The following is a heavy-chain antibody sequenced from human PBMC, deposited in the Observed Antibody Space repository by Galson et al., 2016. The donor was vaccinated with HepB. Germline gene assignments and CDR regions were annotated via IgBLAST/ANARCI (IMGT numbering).Heavy chain of an antibody. CDR2: IYYSGST. CDR1: GGSISPYY. Sequence: SETLSLTCTVSGGSISPYYWSWIRQPPGKGLEWIGCIYYSGSTNYNPSLKGRLTLSVDTSKNQVSLKLSSVTAADTAVYYCARCRNYYDSSANYHDWLDPWGQGTLVTGSS. D-gene: IGHD3-22*01. V-gene: IGHV4-59*08. J-gene: IGHJ5*02. CDR3: ARCRNYYDSSANYHDWLDP.